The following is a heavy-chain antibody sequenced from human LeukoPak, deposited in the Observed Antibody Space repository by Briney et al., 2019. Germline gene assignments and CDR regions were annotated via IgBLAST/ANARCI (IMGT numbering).Heavy chain of an antibody. J-gene: IGHJ4*02. D-gene: IGHD2-15*01. V-gene: IGHV4-34*01. Sequence: PSETLSLTCAVYGGSFSGYYWSWIRQPPGKGLEWIGEINHSGSTNYNPSLKSRVTISVDTSKTQFSLKLSSVTAADTAVYYCARQLGYCSGGSCHPPNYFDYWGQGTLVTVSS. CDR3: ARQLGYCSGGSCHPPNYFDY. CDR2: INHSGST. CDR1: GGSFSGYY.